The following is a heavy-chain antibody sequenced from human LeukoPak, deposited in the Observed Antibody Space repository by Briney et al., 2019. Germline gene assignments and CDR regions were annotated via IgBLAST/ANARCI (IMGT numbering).Heavy chain of an antibody. CDR1: GGTFSSYA. V-gene: IGHV1-69*04. CDR2: IIPILGIA. CDR3: ARDPDNWFDP. J-gene: IGHJ5*02. Sequence: GASVKVSCKASGGTFSSYAISWVRQAPGQGLEWMGRIIPILGIANYAQKFQGRVTITADKSASTAYMELSSLRSEDTAVYYCARDPDNWFDPWGQGTLVTVSS.